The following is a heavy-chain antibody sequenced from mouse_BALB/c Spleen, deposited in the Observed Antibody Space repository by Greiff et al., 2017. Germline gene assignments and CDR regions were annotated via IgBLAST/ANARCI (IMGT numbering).Heavy chain of an antibody. J-gene: IGHJ4*01. V-gene: IGHV1S56*01. CDR1: GYTFTSYY. CDR3: AREDGNYDYYAMDY. D-gene: IGHD2-1*01. CDR2: IYPGNVNT. Sequence: VQLQQSGPELVKPGASVRISCKASGYTFTSYYIHWVKQRPGQGLEWIGWIYPGNVNTKYNEKFKGKATLTADKSSSTAYMQLSSLTSEDSAVYFCAREDGNYDYYAMDYWGQGTSVTVSS.